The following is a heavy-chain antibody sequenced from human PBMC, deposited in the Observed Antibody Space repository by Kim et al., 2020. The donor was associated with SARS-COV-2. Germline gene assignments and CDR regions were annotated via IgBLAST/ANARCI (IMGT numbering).Heavy chain of an antibody. V-gene: IGHV3-23*01. D-gene: IGHD6-19*01. CDR1: GFTFSSYA. J-gene: IGHJ6*02. CDR3: AKDFPHHSSDWSYYYGMDV. CDR2: ISGSGGST. Sequence: GGSLRLSCAASGFTFSSYAMSWVRQAQGKGLEWVSAISGSGGSTYYADSVKGRFTISRDNSKNTLYRQMNSLRAEDTAVYDCAKDFPHHSSDWSYYYGMDVWGQGTTVTVSS.